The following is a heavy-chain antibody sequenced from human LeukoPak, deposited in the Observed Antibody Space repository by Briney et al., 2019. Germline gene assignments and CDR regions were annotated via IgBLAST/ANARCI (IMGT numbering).Heavy chain of an antibody. CDR3: ARTYIDFSNYFDP. V-gene: IGHV4-38-2*02. CDR2: ISHTGST. D-gene: IGHD4-11*01. J-gene: IGHJ5*02. CDR1: GYSISNGYN. Sequence: SETLSLTCTVSGYSISNGYNWGWVRQPPGKGLECIGSISHTGSTYYNPSLESRVTISLDTSNNQFSLELSSVTAADTAVYYCARTYIDFSNYFDPWGQGSLVTVSS.